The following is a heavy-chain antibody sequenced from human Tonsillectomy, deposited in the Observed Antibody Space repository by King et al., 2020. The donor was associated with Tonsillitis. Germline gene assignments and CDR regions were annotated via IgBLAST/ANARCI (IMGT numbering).Heavy chain of an antibody. Sequence: FTLKESGPVLVKPTETLTLTCTVSGFSLSNGRMGVSWIRQPPGKALEWLAHIFSSDEKSYSTSLENRLTISKDTSKSQVVLTMTNMDPVDTATYYCARIFIYADYVRGFNYYYYYAMDVWGQGTTVTVSS. D-gene: IGHD3-10*02. J-gene: IGHJ6*02. CDR3: ARIFIYADYVRGFNYYYYYAMDV. CDR2: IFSSDEK. V-gene: IGHV2-26*01. CDR1: GFSLSNGRMG.